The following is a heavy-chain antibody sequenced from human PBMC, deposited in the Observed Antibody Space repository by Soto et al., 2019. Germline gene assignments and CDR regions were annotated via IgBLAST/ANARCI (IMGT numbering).Heavy chain of an antibody. CDR3: GPDTLDY. Sequence: QVHLVESGGGVVQPGRSLGLSCAASGFMFSSHGMHWIRQAPGKGLEWVAVIWYDGSNKYYADSVKGRFTISRDNSKNTLYLQMNSLRVEDTAVYYCGPDTLDYWGQGTLVTVSS. J-gene: IGHJ4*02. CDR2: IWYDGSNK. V-gene: IGHV3-33*01. CDR1: GFMFSSHG.